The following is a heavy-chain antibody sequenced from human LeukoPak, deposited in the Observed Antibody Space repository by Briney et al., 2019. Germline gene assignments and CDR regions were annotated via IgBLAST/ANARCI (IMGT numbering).Heavy chain of an antibody. J-gene: IGHJ4*02. CDR3: ARALQWELPLDY. CDR2: INSDGSST. Sequence: GGSLRFCCAASGFTFSSYWMHWVRQVPGKGLVWVSRINSDGSSTSYADSVKGRFTISRDNAKNTLYLQMNSLRAEDTAVYYCARALQWELPLDYWGQGTLVTVSS. CDR1: GFTFSSYW. D-gene: IGHD1-26*01. V-gene: IGHV3-74*01.